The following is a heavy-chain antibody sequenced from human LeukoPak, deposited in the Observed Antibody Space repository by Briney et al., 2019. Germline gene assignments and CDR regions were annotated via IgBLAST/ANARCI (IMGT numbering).Heavy chain of an antibody. CDR3: VRSLRSADF. J-gene: IGHJ4*02. Sequence: GGSLRLSCVASGFPFSSYWITWVRQAPGKGLEWVANIKQDGSKKSYVDSVKGRFTISRDNAKNSLYLQMDSLRPEDTAVYYCVRSLRSADFWGQGTLVTVSS. CDR1: GFPFSSYW. CDR2: IKQDGSKK. V-gene: IGHV3-7*01.